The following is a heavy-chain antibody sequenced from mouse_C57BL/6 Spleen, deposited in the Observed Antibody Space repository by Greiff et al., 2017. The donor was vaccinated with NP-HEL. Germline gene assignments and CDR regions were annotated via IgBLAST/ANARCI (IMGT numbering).Heavy chain of an antibody. Sequence: QVQLQQPGAELVKPGASVKLSCKASGYTFTSYWMHWVKQRPGQGLEWIGMIHPNSGSTNYNKKFKSKATLTVDKSSSTAYMQLSSLTSADSAVYCCAREATPYYFDYWGQGTTLTVSS. CDR2: IHPNSGST. J-gene: IGHJ2*01. CDR1: GYTFTSYW. D-gene: IGHD3-2*02. CDR3: AREATPYYFDY. V-gene: IGHV1-64*01.